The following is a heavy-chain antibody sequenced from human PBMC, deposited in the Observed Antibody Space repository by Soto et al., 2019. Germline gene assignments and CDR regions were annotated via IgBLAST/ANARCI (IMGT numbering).Heavy chain of an antibody. J-gene: IGHJ4*02. V-gene: IGHV1-3*01. D-gene: IGHD3-22*01. CDR1: GYTFTSYA. Sequence: GASVKVSCKASGYTFTSYAMHWVRQAPGQRLEWMGWINAGNGNTKYSQKFQGRVTITRDTSASTAYMELSSLRAEDTAVYYCARGFSGGYYDSSGSVFFDYWGQGTLVTVSS. CDR3: ARGFSGGYYDSSGSVFFDY. CDR2: INAGNGNT.